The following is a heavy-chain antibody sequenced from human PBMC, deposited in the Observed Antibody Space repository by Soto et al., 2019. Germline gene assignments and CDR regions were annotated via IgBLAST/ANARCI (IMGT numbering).Heavy chain of an antibody. V-gene: IGHV4-59*01. Sequence: SETLSLTCTVSGGSISSYYWSWIRQPPGKGLEWIGYIYYSGSTNYNPSLKSRVTISVDTSKNQFSLRLSSVTAADTAVYYCAGGYSTMVYYGMDVWGQRTTFTVSS. CDR1: GGSISSYY. CDR3: AGGYSTMVYYGMDV. CDR2: IYYSGST. D-gene: IGHD5-18*01. J-gene: IGHJ6*01.